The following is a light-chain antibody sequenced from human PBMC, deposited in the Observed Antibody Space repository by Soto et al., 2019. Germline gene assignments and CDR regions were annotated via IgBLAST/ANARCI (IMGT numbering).Light chain of an antibody. CDR3: QQRSNWPPIT. CDR1: QSVSNDF. J-gene: IGKJ5*01. V-gene: IGKV3-11*01. CDR2: DAS. Sequence: EIVLTQSPGILSLSPGERATLSCRASQSVSNDFLAWYQQKPGQATRLLIYDASNRATGIPARFSGSGSGTDFTLTISSLEPEDFAVYYCQQRSNWPPITFGQGTRLEI.